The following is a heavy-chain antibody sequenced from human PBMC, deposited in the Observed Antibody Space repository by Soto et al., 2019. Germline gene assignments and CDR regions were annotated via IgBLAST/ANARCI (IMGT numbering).Heavy chain of an antibody. J-gene: IGHJ4*02. CDR3: ARDSGYSYGPLDY. D-gene: IGHD5-18*01. CDR1: GFTFSDYY. Sequence: PGGSLRLSCAASGFTFSDYYMSWVRQAPGKGLEWVSYISSSSSTKYYADSVKGRFTISRDNAKNSLYLQMNSLRAEDTAVYYCARDSGYSYGPLDYWGQGTLVTVSS. CDR2: ISSSSSTK. V-gene: IGHV3-11*04.